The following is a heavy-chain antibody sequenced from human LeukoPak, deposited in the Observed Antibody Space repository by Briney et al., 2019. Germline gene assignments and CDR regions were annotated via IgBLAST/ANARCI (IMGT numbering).Heavy chain of an antibody. CDR1: GDSIISNNYY. CDR3: ARVRSDIDY. CDR2: IYYSGST. J-gene: IGHJ4*02. V-gene: IGHV4-61*05. Sequence: SETLSLTCTVSGDSIISNNYYWGWIRQPPGKGLEWIGYIYYSGSTNYNPSLKSRVTLSVDTSKNQFSLKLSSVTAADTAVYYCARVRSDIDYWGQGTLVTVSS.